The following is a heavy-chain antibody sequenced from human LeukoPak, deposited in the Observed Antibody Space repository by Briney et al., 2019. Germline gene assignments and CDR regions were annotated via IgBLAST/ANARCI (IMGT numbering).Heavy chain of an antibody. CDR3: ARDGGYGSGTYQFDY. D-gene: IGHD3-10*01. V-gene: IGHV4-34*01. CDR2: INHSGST. J-gene: IGHJ4*02. CDR1: GGSFSGYY. Sequence: SETLSLTCAVYGGSFSGYYWSWIRQPPGKGLEWIGEINHSGSTNYNPSLKSRVTISVDTSKNQFSLKLSSVTAADTAIYYCARDGGYGSGTYQFDYWGQGTLVTVSS.